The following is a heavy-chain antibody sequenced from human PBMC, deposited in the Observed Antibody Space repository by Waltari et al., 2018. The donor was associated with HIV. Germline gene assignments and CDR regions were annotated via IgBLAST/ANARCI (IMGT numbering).Heavy chain of an antibody. CDR1: GYTFTGHY. V-gene: IGHV1-2*02. J-gene: IGHJ5*02. CDR3: ARPLPYCSTSSCPYFDP. Sequence: QVQLVQSGAEVKKPGASVKVSGKPSGYTFTGHYMHWVRQAPGQGLEWMGWINPNSGATNYAQKFQGRVTMTRDTSISTAYMELNSLRSHDTAVYYCARPLPYCSTSSCPYFDPWGQGTLVTVSS. D-gene: IGHD2-2*01. CDR2: INPNSGAT.